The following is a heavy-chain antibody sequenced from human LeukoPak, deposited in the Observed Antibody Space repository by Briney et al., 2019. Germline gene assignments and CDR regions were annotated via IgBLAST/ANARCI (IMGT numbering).Heavy chain of an antibody. CDR3: ANLGNYYDSSGHVDY. Sequence: GGSLRLSCAASGFTFSSFAMSWVRQAPGKGLEWVAVTSYDGSNKYYADSVKGRFTISRDNSKNTLYLQMNSLRAEDTAVYYCANLGNYYDSSGHVDYWGQGTLVTVSS. V-gene: IGHV3-30*18. D-gene: IGHD3-22*01. CDR2: TSYDGSNK. J-gene: IGHJ4*02. CDR1: GFTFSSFA.